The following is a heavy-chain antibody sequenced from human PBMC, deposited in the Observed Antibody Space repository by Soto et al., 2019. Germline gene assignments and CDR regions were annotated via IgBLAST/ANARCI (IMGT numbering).Heavy chain of an antibody. D-gene: IGHD3-10*01. CDR2: ISGSGGST. V-gene: IGHV3-23*01. CDR1: GFTFSSYA. J-gene: IGHJ4*02. CDR3: ANSVSAPKGTTLTMVRGVIITPVLSLKD. Sequence: EVQLLESGGGLVQPGGSLRLSCAASGFTFSSYAMSWVRQAPGKGLEWVSAISGSGGSTYYADSVKGRFTISRDNSKNTLYLQMNSLRAEDTAVYYCANSVSAPKGTTLTMVRGVIITPVLSLKDWGQGTLVTVSS.